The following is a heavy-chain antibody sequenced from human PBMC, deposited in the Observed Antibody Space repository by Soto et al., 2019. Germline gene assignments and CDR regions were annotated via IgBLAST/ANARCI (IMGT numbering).Heavy chain of an antibody. J-gene: IGHJ4*02. Sequence: QVQLVQSGAEVNKPGPSVKVSCKVSGYTLSELFAHWVRQAPGKGLEWLGGFDPEEGNTIYAQNFRGRVTMTDDTSTDASHMALSSLRSDDTAVYYCATGFPQWELLQYWGQGTLLTVSS. V-gene: IGHV1-24*01. D-gene: IGHD1-26*01. CDR3: ATGFPQWELLQY. CDR2: FDPEEGNT. CDR1: GYTLSELF.